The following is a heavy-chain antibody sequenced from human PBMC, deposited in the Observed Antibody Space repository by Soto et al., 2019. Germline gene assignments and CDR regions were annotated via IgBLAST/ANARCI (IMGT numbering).Heavy chain of an antibody. J-gene: IGHJ4*02. CDR1: GGSISSYY. Sequence: PSETLCLTCTVSGGSISSYYWSWIRQPPGKGLEWIGYIYHSGSTYYNPSLKSRVTISVDRSKNQFSLKLNSMTAADTAVYYCARHNYGSGSTYFDYWGQGTLVTVSS. V-gene: IGHV4-59*08. D-gene: IGHD3-10*01. CDR2: IYHSGST. CDR3: ARHNYGSGSTYFDY.